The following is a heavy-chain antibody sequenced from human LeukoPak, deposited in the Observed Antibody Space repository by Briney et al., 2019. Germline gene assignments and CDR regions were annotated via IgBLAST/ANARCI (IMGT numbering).Heavy chain of an antibody. Sequence: QSGGSLRLSCAASGFTFSSFGMHWVRQAPGKGLEWVAVIWYDGSNKYYADSVKGRFTISRDNSKNTLYLQMNSLRAEDTSVYYCARVLTYYYSMDVWGQGTTVTVSS. CDR3: ARVLTYYYSMDV. V-gene: IGHV3-33*01. CDR1: GFTFSSFG. CDR2: IWYDGSNK. J-gene: IGHJ6*02.